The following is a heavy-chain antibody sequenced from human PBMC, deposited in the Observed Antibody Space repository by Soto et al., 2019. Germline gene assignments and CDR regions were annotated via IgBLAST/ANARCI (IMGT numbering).Heavy chain of an antibody. J-gene: IGHJ6*02. D-gene: IGHD1-26*01. CDR2: ITNDGNNE. V-gene: IGHV3-30*02. CDR1: GFVFRDYC. Sequence: GGSLRLACPASGFVFRDYCMHWVRQAPGKGLEWVALITNDGNNEFYRESVKGRFSISRGRSTNTVDLLMNSLRPEDTGVYYCAKEGPGGGRHFYYGMDVWGQGTTVTVSS. CDR3: AKEGPGGGRHFYYGMDV.